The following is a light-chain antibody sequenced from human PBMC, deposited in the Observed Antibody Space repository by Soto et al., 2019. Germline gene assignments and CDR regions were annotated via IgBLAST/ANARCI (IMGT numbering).Light chain of an antibody. Sequence: EIALTQSPATLSLSPGERATPSCRASQSVSSYLAWYRQKPGQAPRLLIYDASNRATGIPARFSGSGSGTDFTLTISSLEPEDFAVYYCQQRSNWPITFGQGTRLEI. V-gene: IGKV3-11*01. CDR2: DAS. J-gene: IGKJ5*01. CDR3: QQRSNWPIT. CDR1: QSVSSY.